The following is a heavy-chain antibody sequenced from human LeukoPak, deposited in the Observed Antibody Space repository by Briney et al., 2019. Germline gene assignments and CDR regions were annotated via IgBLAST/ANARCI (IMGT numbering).Heavy chain of an antibody. D-gene: IGHD5-12*01. V-gene: IGHV1-18*01. CDR3: ARGAHAVPRGYSGYDHFDY. CDR2: ISAYNGNT. CDR1: GYTFTSYG. J-gene: IGHJ4*02. Sequence: ASVKVSCKASGYTFTSYGISWVRQAPGQGLEWMGWISAYNGNTNYAQKLQGRVTMTTDTSTSTAYMELRSLRSDDTAVYYCARGAHAVPRGYSGYDHFDYWGQGTLVTVSS.